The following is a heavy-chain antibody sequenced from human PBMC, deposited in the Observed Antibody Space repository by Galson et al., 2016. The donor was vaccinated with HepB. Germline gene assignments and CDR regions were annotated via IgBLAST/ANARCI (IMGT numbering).Heavy chain of an antibody. CDR3: ASSPAAGY. CDR1: GFTFSHYA. J-gene: IGHJ4*02. Sequence: SLRLSCAASGFTFSHYAMHWVRQAPGKGLEWVSLIYSGGSTYYADSVKGRFIISRDSSRNTLDLQMNSLRVEDTALYYCASSPAAGYWGQGKLVIVSS. V-gene: IGHV3-NL1*01. CDR2: IYSGGST.